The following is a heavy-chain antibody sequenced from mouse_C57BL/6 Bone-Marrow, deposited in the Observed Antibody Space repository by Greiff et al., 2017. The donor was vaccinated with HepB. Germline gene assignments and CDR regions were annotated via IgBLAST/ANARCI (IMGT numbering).Heavy chain of an antibody. CDR1: GFSLTSYG. D-gene: IGHD1-1*01. V-gene: IGHV2-5*01. CDR2: IWRGGST. Sequence: VKLVESGPGLVQPSQSLSITCTVSGFSLTSYGVHWVRQSPGKGLEWLGVIWRGGSTDYNAAFMSRLSITKDNSKSQVFFKMNSLQADDTAIYYCAKNPNYGSSGFAYWGQGTLVTVSA. CDR3: AKNPNYGSSGFAY. J-gene: IGHJ3*01.